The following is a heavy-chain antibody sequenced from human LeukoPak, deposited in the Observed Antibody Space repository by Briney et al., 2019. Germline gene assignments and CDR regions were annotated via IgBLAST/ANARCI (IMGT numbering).Heavy chain of an antibody. Sequence: GGSLRLSCAASGFSFSDHGMHWVRQAPGTGLEWVAVIWFDGSKKYYADSVKGRFTISRDDSKNTLYLQMNTLRADDTAVYYCARDFGVGPYYFDYWGQGTLVTVSS. CDR1: GFSFSDHG. J-gene: IGHJ4*02. D-gene: IGHD3-16*01. CDR2: IWFDGSKK. V-gene: IGHV3-33*01. CDR3: ARDFGVGPYYFDY.